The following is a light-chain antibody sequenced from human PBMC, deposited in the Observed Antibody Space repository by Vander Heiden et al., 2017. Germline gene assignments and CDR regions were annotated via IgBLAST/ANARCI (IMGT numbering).Light chain of an antibody. Sequence: DIQMTQSPSSLSASVGDRVTITCQTNQDINNFLNWYQQKPGKAPKLLIYDASNLDTGVPSRFSGSGSGTHFTFTISSLQPEDFATYYCQHYDNLPSYNVGQGTKLEFK. J-gene: IGKJ2*01. CDR3: QHYDNLPSYN. CDR1: QDINNF. CDR2: DAS. V-gene: IGKV1-33*01.